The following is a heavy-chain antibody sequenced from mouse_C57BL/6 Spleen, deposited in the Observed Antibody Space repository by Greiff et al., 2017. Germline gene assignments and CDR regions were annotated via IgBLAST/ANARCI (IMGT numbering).Heavy chain of an antibody. CDR1: GYTFTEYT. Sequence: VQLQQSGAELVKPGASVKLSCKASGYTFTEYTIHWVKQRSGQGLEWIGWFYPGSGSIKYNEKFKDKATLTADKSSSTVYMELSRLTSEDSAVYFCARHEEGYYYGSSSFDYWGQGTTLTVSS. CDR2: FYPGSGSI. D-gene: IGHD1-1*01. CDR3: ARHEEGYYYGSSSFDY. J-gene: IGHJ2*01. V-gene: IGHV1-62-2*01.